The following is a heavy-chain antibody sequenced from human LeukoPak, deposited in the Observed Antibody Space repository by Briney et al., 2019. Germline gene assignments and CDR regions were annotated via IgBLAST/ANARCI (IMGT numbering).Heavy chain of an antibody. V-gene: IGHV4-59*01. J-gene: IGHJ3*02. CDR2: IYYSGST. CDR3: ARSSDTVSDAFDI. CDR1: GGSISSYY. D-gene: IGHD4-17*01. Sequence: SETLSPTCTVSGGSISSYYWSWIRQPPGKGLEWIGYIYYSGSTNYNPSLKSRVTISVDTSKNQFSLKLSSVTAADTAVYYCARSSDTVSDAFDIWGQGTMVTVSS.